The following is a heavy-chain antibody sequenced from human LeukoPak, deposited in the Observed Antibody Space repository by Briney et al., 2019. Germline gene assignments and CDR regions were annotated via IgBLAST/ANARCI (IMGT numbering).Heavy chain of an antibody. CDR2: IYHSGST. Sequence: SETLSLTCAVSGGSISSSNWWSWVRQPPGKGLEWIGEIYHSGSTNYNPSLKSRVTISVDTSKNQFSLKLSSVTAADTAVYYCARNPYYYDSSGYYYYYYGMDVWGQGTTVTVSS. V-gene: IGHV4-4*02. D-gene: IGHD3-22*01. CDR1: GGSISSSNW. CDR3: ARNPYYYDSSGYYYYYYGMDV. J-gene: IGHJ6*02.